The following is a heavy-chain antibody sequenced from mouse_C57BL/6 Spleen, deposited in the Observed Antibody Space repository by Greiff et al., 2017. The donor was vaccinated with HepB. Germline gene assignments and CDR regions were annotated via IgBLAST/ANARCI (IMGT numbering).Heavy chain of an antibody. Sequence: DVMLVESGGGLVKPGGSLKLSCAASGFTFSDYGMHWVRQAPEKGLEWVAYISSGSSTIYYADTVKGRFTISRDNAKNTLFLQMTSLRSEDTAMYYCARPLLLRYPWFAYWGQGTLVTVSA. CDR2: ISSGSSTI. CDR3: ARPLLLRYPWFAY. J-gene: IGHJ3*01. V-gene: IGHV5-17*01. CDR1: GFTFSDYG. D-gene: IGHD1-1*01.